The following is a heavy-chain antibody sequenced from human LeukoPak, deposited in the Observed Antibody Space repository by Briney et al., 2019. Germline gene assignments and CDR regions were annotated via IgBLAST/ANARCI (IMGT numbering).Heavy chain of an antibody. V-gene: IGHV3-33*06. CDR1: GFTFSSYG. D-gene: IGHD6-19*01. CDR2: IWYDGSNK. Sequence: GGSLRLSCAPSGFTFSSYGMHWVRQAPGKGLEWVAVIWYDGSNKYYADSVKGRFTISRDNSKNTLYLQTHSLRAEDTAVCYCAKGTGIAVAGPDYWGQGTLVTVSP. CDR3: AKGTGIAVAGPDY. J-gene: IGHJ4*02.